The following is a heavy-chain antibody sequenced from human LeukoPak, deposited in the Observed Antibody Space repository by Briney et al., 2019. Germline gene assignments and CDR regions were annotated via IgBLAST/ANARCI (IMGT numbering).Heavy chain of an antibody. Sequence: PSETLSLTCAVYGGSLSGYYWSWIRQPPGKGLEWIGEINHSGSTNYNPSLKSRVTISVDTSKNQFSLKLSSVTAADTAVYYCARGPNYYDSSGCFDYWGQGTLVTVSS. CDR2: INHSGST. J-gene: IGHJ4*02. V-gene: IGHV4-34*01. CDR3: ARGPNYYDSSGCFDY. D-gene: IGHD3-22*01. CDR1: GGSLSGYY.